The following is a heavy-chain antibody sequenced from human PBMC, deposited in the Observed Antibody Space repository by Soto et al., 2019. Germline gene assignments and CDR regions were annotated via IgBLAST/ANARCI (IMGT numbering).Heavy chain of an antibody. CDR3: AREGPAPYYYYGMDV. V-gene: IGHV1-18*01. CDR1: GYSFTTYG. J-gene: IGHJ6*02. CDR2: ISAYNGNT. Sequence: QVQLVQSGGEVKKPGASVKVSCKTSGYSFTTYGICWVRQAPGQGLEWMGWISAYNGNTNYAQKLQDRVTMTTDTSTSTAYMELRSLRSDDTAVYYCAREGPAPYYYYGMDVCGQGSTVTVSS.